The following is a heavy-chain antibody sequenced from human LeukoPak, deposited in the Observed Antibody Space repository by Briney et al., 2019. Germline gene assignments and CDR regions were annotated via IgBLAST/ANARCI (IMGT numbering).Heavy chain of an antibody. J-gene: IGHJ5*02. D-gene: IGHD3-3*02. CDR3: AKEALAFQNWFAP. V-gene: IGHV6-1*01. CDR2: TYNRSKLFN. Sequence: PQTPSLTSAHPRDRVSRNSAAWNWIRHSPSRGLEWLGRTYNRSKLFNDYAVSVKSRITINPDTSKNQFSLQLNSVTPGDTAVYYCAKEALAFQNWFAPWGQGTLVTVSS. CDR1: RDRVSRNSAA.